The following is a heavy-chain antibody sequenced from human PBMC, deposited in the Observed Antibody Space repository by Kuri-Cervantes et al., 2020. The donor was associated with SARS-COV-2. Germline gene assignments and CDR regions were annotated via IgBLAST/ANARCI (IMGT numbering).Heavy chain of an antibody. V-gene: IGHV1-18*01. J-gene: IGHJ4*02. CDR3: ARENVVGPSPQYYFDY. D-gene: IGHD2-2*01. CDR1: GATFSSYA. CDR2: ISDYNGDT. Sequence: ASVKVSCKASGATFSSYAISWVRQAPGQGLEWMGWISDYNGDTKYAQKFRGRVTMTTDTSTTTAYLELRSLRSDDTAMYYCARENVVGPSPQYYFDYWGQGTLVTVSS.